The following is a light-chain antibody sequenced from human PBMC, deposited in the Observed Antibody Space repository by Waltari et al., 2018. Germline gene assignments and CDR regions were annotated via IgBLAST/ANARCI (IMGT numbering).Light chain of an antibody. CDR3: CSYAGSYTYWV. J-gene: IGLJ3*02. CDR1: SSDIGAYNY. CDR2: DVT. V-gene: IGLV2-11*01. Sequence: QSALTQPRSVSGSPGKSVTISCTGTSSDIGAYNYVSWYQQYPGKAPELMIYDVTKRPSGVPDRFSGSKSGNTASLTISGLQAEDEADYYCCSYAGSYTYWVFGGGTKLTVL.